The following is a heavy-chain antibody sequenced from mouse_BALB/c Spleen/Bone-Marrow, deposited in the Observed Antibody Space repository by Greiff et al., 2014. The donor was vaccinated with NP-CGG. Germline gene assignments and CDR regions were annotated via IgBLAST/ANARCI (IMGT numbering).Heavy chain of an antibody. J-gene: IGHJ2*01. CDR2: IHPSSGNT. D-gene: IGHD2-14*01. CDR1: GYTFTNSW. V-gene: IGHV1S130*01. CDR3: ARHHWYAYYFDY. Sequence: QVQLQQPGSVLVRPGASVKLSCKASGYTFTNSWLHWANQRPGQGLEWIGEIHPSSGNTNYNDKFKAKATLTVDTSSSTAYVDRSCLAAEDFAVYYCARHHWYAYYFDYWGQGTTLTVSS.